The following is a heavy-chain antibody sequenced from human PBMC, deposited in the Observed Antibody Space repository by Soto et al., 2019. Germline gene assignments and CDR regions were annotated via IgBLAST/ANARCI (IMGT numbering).Heavy chain of an antibody. CDR1: GYKLGSAW. V-gene: IGHV5-51*01. Sequence: HXESLKRSGKGGGYKLGSAWIGWVRQMPGKGLEWMGIIKPGTSDIRYSPSCRGHVTISADEAVSTAYLQWSSLKASDTAMYYCARQLSHICDSWGQGTLVPVSP. D-gene: IGHD3-3*02. CDR3: ARQLSHICDS. J-gene: IGHJ4*02. CDR2: IKPGTSDI.